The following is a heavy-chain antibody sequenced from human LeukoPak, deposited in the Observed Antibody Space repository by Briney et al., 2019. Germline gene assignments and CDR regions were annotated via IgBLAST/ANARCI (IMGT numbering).Heavy chain of an antibody. D-gene: IGHD6-6*01. CDR2: NNPNSGST. CDR1: GSPFTASY. Sequence: ASVTLSSTASGSPFTASYMHWVRQAPGHGLEWRGRNNPNSGSTNYAQKFQGRVTMTSDTSISTAYMELSRLRSDDTAVYYCARDRRDNWFDPWGRGTLVTVSS. V-gene: IGHV1-2*06. CDR3: ARDRRDNWFDP. J-gene: IGHJ5*02.